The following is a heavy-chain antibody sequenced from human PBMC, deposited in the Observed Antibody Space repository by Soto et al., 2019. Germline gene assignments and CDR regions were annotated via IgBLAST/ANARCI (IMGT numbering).Heavy chain of an antibody. CDR1: GTSVSPYY. CDR3: ARLEPPDYCDPSLYHYFLDF. V-gene: IGHV4-59*08. CDR2: VYNSGSS. Sequence: SETLSLTCTVSGTSVSPYYWSWIRQPPGKGLEWIGYVYNSGSSNYNPSLKSRVTMSVDTSKNQLSLTFSSVTAADTAVYYCARLEPPDYCDPSLYHYFLDFRGKGSSVIVSS. D-gene: IGHD4-17*01. J-gene: IGHJ6*03.